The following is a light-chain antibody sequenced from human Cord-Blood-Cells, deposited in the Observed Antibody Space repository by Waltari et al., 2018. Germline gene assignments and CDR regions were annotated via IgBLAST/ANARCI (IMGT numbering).Light chain of an antibody. Sequence: QLVLTQSPSASASLGASVKPTCTLSSGHSSYAIACHQQQQEKGPRYLMKLNSDGSHSKGDGIPDRFSGSSSGAERYLTISSLQSEDEADYYCQTWGTGIHWVFGGGTKLTVL. J-gene: IGLJ3*02. CDR3: QTWGTGIHWV. CDR1: SGHSSYA. CDR2: LNSDGSH. V-gene: IGLV4-69*01.